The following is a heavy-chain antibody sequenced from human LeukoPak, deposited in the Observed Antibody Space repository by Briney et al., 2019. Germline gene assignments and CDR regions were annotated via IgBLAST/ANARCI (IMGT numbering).Heavy chain of an antibody. CDR1: GSSFSTYW. CDR2: IYPGDSDT. D-gene: IGHD6-6*01. Sequence: GESLKISCQGSGSSFSTYWIAWVRSMPGKGLELMGIIYPGDSDTRYSPSFQGQVTISADKSISTAYLQWSSLKVSDSAMYYCARHGVTGSSSSPNDYWGQGTLVTVSS. J-gene: IGHJ4*02. V-gene: IGHV5-51*01. CDR3: ARHGVTGSSSSPNDY.